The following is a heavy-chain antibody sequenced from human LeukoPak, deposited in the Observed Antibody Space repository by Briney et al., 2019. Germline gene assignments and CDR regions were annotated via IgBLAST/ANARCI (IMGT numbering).Heavy chain of an antibody. CDR1: GGSFSGYY. J-gene: IGHJ4*02. CDR2: INHSGST. CDR3: ARDKDLRFDY. Sequence: PSETLSLTCAVYGGSFSGYYWSWIRQPPGKGLEWIGEINHSGSTNYNPSLKSRVTISVDTSKNQFSLKLSPVTAADTAVYYCARDKDLRFDYWGQGTLVTVSS. V-gene: IGHV4-34*01.